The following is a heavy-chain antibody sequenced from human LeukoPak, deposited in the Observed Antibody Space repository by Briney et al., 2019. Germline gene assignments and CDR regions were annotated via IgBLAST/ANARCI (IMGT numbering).Heavy chain of an antibody. CDR2: ISYDGSNK. J-gene: IGHJ3*02. CDR3: AKGDIVVVTGAFDI. D-gene: IGHD2-21*02. V-gene: IGHV3-30*18. Sequence: GRSLRLSCAASGFTFSSYGMHWVSQAPGKGLEWVAVISYDGSNKYYADSVKGRFTISRDNSKNTLYLQMNSLRAEDTAVYYCAKGDIVVVTGAFDIRGQGTMVSVSS. CDR1: GFTFSSYG.